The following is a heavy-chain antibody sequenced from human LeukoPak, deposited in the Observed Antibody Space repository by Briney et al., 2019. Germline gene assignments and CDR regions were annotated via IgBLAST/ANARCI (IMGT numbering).Heavy chain of an antibody. J-gene: IGHJ4*02. Sequence: GGSLRLSCAASGFTFSSYEMNWVRQAPGKGLEWVSYISSSGSTIYYADAVKGRFTISRDNAKNSLYLQMNSLRAEDTAVYYWARGGDYYDSRGIRNQWGQGTLVTVPS. CDR1: GFTFSSYE. D-gene: IGHD3-22*01. CDR2: ISSSGSTI. CDR3: ARGGDYYDSRGIRNQ. V-gene: IGHV3-48*03.